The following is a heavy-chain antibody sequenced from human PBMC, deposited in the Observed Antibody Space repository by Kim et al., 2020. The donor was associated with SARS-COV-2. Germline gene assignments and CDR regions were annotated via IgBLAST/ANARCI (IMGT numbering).Heavy chain of an antibody. CDR2: IYYSGTT. Sequence: SETLSLTCTVSGGSLYGSPCYWGWIRQPPGKGLEWIGSIYYSGTTYYNPSLKSRVTLSVDTSKNHFSLKLSSVTAADTAVYYCARDRGIGVAPERGYWGQGTLVTVSS. J-gene: IGHJ4*02. CDR3: ARDRGIGVAPERGY. D-gene: IGHD6-19*01. V-gene: IGHV4-39*07. CDR1: GGSLYGSPCY.